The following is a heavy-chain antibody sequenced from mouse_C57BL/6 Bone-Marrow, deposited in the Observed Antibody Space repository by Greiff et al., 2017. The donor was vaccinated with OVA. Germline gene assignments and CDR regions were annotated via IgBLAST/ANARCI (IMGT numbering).Heavy chain of an antibody. V-gene: IGHV1-26*01. CDR2: INPNNGGT. D-gene: IGHD1-1*01. Sequence: VQLQQSGPELVKPGASVKISCKASGYTFTDYYMNWVKQSHGKSLEWIGDINPNNGGTSYNQKFKGKATLTVDKSSSTAYMELRSLTSEDSAVYYCARTGYYYYAMDYWSQGTSVTVSS. J-gene: IGHJ4*01. CDR3: ARTGYYYYAMDY. CDR1: GYTFTDYY.